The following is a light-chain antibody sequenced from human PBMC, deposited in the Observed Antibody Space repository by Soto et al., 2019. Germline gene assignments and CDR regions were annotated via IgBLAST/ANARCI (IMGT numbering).Light chain of an antibody. CDR2: RNN. V-gene: IGLV1-47*01. J-gene: IGLJ2*01. CDR1: SSNIGSNY. Sequence: QPVLTRPPSASGTPGQRVTISCSGSSSNIGSNYVFWYQHLPGTAPKLLIYRNNQRPSGVPDRFSGSKSGTSASLAISGLRSEDETDYYCAAWDDSLSGVVFGGGTKVTVL. CDR3: AAWDDSLSGVV.